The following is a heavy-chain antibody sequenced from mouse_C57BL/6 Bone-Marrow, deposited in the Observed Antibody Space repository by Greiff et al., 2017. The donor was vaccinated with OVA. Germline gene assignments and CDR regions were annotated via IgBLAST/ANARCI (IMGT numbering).Heavy chain of an antibody. Sequence: QVQLQQPGAELVMPGASVKLSCKASGYTFTSYWMHWVKQRPGQGLEWIGEIDPSDSYTNYNQKFKGKSTLTVDKSSSTAYMQLSSLTSEDSAFYYCARSRGFDYWGQGTTLTVSS. J-gene: IGHJ2*01. D-gene: IGHD3-3*01. CDR2: IDPSDSYT. CDR3: ARSRGFDY. CDR1: GYTFTSYW. V-gene: IGHV1-69*01.